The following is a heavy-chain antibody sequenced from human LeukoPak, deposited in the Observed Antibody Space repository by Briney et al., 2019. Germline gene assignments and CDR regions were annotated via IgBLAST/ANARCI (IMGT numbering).Heavy chain of an antibody. CDR1: GGSISSGDYY. CDR2: IYSSGST. CDR3: ARGGYFGSGSYYNEWDPLGY. D-gene: IGHD3-10*01. J-gene: IGHJ4*02. V-gene: IGHV4-30-4*01. Sequence: SETLSLTCTVSGGSISSGDYYWTWIRQPPGKGLEWIGYIYSSGSTYYNPSLKSRVTISVDTSKNQFSLKLTSVTAADTAVYYCARGGYFGSGSYYNEWDPLGYWGQGTLVTVSS.